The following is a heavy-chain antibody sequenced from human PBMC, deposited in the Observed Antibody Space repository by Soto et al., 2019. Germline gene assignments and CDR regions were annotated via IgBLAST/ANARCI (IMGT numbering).Heavy chain of an antibody. D-gene: IGHD2-2*01. CDR1: VFTFISYA. V-gene: IGHV3-23*01. CDR2: ISVSGCST. CDR3: ANNSPKDIVAVPAATHFDY. J-gene: IGHJ4*02. Sequence: GGSLRLSCAASVFTFISYAMSWVRQSPGEWLEWFSAISVSGCSTXXAASVTGPXTISRYNSKNTXYLQMXSLRAEDPAXYYCANNSPKDIVAVPAATHFDYWGQGX.